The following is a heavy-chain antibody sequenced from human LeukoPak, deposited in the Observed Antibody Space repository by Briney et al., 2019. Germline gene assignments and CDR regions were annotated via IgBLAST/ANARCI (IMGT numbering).Heavy chain of an antibody. Sequence: GGSLRLSCAASGLTFSSYAMSWVRQAPGKGLEWVSAISGSGGSTYYADSVKGRFTISRDNSKNTLYLQMNSLRAEDTAVYYCAKEDRNDYDYIWGSYRSAPDIWGQGTMVTVSS. D-gene: IGHD3-16*02. CDR1: GLTFSSYA. CDR3: AKEDRNDYDYIWGSYRSAPDI. J-gene: IGHJ3*02. V-gene: IGHV3-23*01. CDR2: ISGSGGST.